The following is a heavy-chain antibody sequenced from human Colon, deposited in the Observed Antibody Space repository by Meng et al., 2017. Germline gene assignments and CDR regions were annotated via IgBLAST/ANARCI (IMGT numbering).Heavy chain of an antibody. V-gene: IGHV3-48*03. D-gene: IGHD2-15*01. CDR1: GFTFSSYE. J-gene: IGHJ5*02. CDR3: ARIKSCSGGSCYQEDWFDP. CDR2: ISSSGSTI. Sequence: GESLKISCAASGFTFSSYEMNWVRQAPGKGLEWVSYISSSGSTIYYADSVKGRFTISRDNAKNSLYLQMNSLRAEDTAVYYCARIKSCSGGSCYQEDWFDPWGQGTLVTVSS.